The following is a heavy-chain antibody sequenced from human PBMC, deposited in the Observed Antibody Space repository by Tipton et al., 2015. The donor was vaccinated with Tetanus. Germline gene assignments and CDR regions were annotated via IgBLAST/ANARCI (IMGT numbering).Heavy chain of an antibody. Sequence: TLSLTCTVSGGSVRGGDYSWNWIRQPPGKGLEWLAYVSYSGRTNSNYSLKSRITVSLDASKNQFSLRLTSVTAADTAVYYCAREGQWLGSDAFDVWGRGTMVTVSS. V-gene: IGHV4-61*08. CDR2: VSYSGRT. D-gene: IGHD5-12*01. J-gene: IGHJ3*01. CDR1: GGSVRGGDYS. CDR3: AREGQWLGSDAFDV.